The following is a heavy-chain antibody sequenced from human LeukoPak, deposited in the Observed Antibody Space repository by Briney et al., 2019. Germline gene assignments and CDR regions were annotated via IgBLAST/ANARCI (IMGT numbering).Heavy chain of an antibody. Sequence: GGSLRLSCAASGFTFNSYAMTWVRQAPGKGLEWVSLISDSGGRIYYADSVKGRFTISRDNAKNSLYLQMSSLRADDTAVYYCASVRDYVLWGQGTLVTVSS. CDR1: GFTFNSYA. D-gene: IGHD3-10*02. J-gene: IGHJ4*02. CDR3: ASVRDYVL. V-gene: IGHV3-23*01. CDR2: ISDSGGRI.